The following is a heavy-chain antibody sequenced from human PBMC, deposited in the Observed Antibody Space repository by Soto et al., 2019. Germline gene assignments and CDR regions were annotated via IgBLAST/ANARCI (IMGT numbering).Heavy chain of an antibody. D-gene: IGHD3-9*01. J-gene: IGHJ4*02. CDR2: IKQDGSEK. V-gene: IGHV3-7*05. CDR1: GFTFSSYW. CDR3: ARNGAAYDILTGYYNPQMDFDY. Sequence: GGSLRLSCAASGFTFSSYWMSWVRQAPGKGLEWVANIKQDGSEKYYVDSGKGRFTISRDNAKNSLYLQMNSLRAEDTAVYYCARNGAAYDILTGYYNPQMDFDYWGQGTLVTVSS.